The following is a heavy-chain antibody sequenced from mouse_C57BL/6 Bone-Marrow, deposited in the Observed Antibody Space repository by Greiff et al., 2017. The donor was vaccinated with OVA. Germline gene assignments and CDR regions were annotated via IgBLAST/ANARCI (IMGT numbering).Heavy chain of an antibody. D-gene: IGHD1-1*01. Sequence: LQESGAELARPGASVKLSCKASGYTFTSYGISWVKQRTGQGLEWIGEIYPRSGNTYYNEKFKGKATLTADKSSSTAYMELRSLTSEDSAVYFCASGYYGSSPSWYFDVWGTGTTVTVSS. CDR2: IYPRSGNT. J-gene: IGHJ1*03. V-gene: IGHV1-81*01. CDR3: ASGYYGSSPSWYFDV. CDR1: GYTFTSYG.